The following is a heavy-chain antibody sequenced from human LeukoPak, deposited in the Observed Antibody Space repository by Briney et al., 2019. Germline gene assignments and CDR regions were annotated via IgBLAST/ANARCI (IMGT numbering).Heavy chain of an antibody. J-gene: IGHJ5*02. CDR3: ARVIVPAVGWFDP. D-gene: IGHD2-2*01. V-gene: IGHV1-2*02. CDR1: GYTFTGYY. CDR2: INPNSGGT. Sequence: ASVKVSCKASGYTFTGYYMHWVRQAPGQGLEWMGWINPNSGGTNYAQKFQGRVTMTRDTSISTAYMELSRLRSDDTAVYYCARVIVPAVGWFDPWGQGTLVTVSS.